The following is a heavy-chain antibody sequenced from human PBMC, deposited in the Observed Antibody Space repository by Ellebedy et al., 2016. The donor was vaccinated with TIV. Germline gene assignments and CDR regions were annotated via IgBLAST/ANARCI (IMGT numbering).Heavy chain of an antibody. CDR3: VKDLRRSYYDSSGLRWFDP. Sequence: PGGSLRLSCAASGFTFRSSAMSWVRQAPGKGLQWVSAISGGGGSTSYADSVKGRFTISRDNSKNTLYLQMSSLRAEDTAVYYCVKDLRRSYYDSSGLRWFDPWGQGTLVTVSS. CDR1: GFTFRSSA. V-gene: IGHV3-23*01. J-gene: IGHJ5*02. D-gene: IGHD3-22*01. CDR2: ISGGGGST.